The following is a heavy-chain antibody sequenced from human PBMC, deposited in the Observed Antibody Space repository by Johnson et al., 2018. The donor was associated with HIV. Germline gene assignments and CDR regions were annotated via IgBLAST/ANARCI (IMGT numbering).Heavy chain of an antibody. CDR3: ARDVRSGWHQGRDAFDI. Sequence: VQLVESGGGLVQPGGSLRLSCAASGFPVSGDYMSWVRQTPREGLEWVSLIYNDGTTYYADSVKGRFTIPRDNAKNTLYLQMNSLRAEDTAVYYCARDVRSGWHQGRDAFDICGQGTMVTVSS. CDR1: GFPVSGDY. J-gene: IGHJ3*02. CDR2: IYNDGTT. D-gene: IGHD6-19*01. V-gene: IGHV3-66*01.